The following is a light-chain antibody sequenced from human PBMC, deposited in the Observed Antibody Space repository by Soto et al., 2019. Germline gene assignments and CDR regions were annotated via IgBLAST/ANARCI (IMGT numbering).Light chain of an antibody. CDR1: QTISSW. CDR2: KAS. Sequence: IQMTQSPATLSASLGDRVTITCRARQTISSWLAWYQQKPGKAPKLLIYKASTLKSGVPSRFSGSGSGTEFTLTISSLQPDDFETYYCQHYNSYSEAFGQGTKVDIK. CDR3: QHYNSYSEA. V-gene: IGKV1-5*03. J-gene: IGKJ1*01.